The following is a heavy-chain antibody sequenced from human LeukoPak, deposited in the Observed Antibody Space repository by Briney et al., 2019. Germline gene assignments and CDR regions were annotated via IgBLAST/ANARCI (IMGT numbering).Heavy chain of an antibody. CDR1: EFTITNAR. CDR3: TTGYGHSDFDY. J-gene: IGHJ4*02. CDR2: KSKIDGGTT. Sequence: GGSLRLSCAASEFTITNARMGWVRQAPGKGLEWVGLKSKIDGGTTDFAAPVKGRFTISIDDSKHTLYLQMNSLKSEDTGVYYCTTGYGHSDFDYWGQGTLVTVSS. V-gene: IGHV3-15*01. D-gene: IGHD3-3*02.